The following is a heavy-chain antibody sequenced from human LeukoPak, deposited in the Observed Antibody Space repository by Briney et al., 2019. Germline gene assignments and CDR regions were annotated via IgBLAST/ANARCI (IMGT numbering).Heavy chain of an antibody. CDR1: GYTFTSYG. CDR3: ARESVWGMTTVPNYFDY. V-gene: IGHV1-18*01. J-gene: IGHJ4*02. D-gene: IGHD4-17*01. Sequence: ASVKVSCKASGYTFTSYGISWVRQAPGQGLEWMGWISAYNGNTNYAQKLQGRVTMTTDTSTSKAYMELRSLRSDDTAVYYCARESVWGMTTVPNYFDYWGQGTLVTVSS. CDR2: ISAYNGNT.